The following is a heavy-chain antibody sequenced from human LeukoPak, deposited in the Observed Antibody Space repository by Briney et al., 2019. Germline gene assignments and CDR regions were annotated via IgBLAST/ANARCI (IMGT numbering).Heavy chain of an antibody. Sequence: SETLSLTCAVYGGSFSGYYWSWIRQPPGKGLEWIGEINHSGSTNYNPSLKSRVTISVDTSKNQFSLKLSSVTAADTAVYYCASHYYGSGSYSAGHFDYWGQGTLVTVSS. D-gene: IGHD3-10*01. J-gene: IGHJ4*02. CDR1: GGSFSGYY. CDR3: ASHYYGSGSYSAGHFDY. CDR2: INHSGST. V-gene: IGHV4-34*01.